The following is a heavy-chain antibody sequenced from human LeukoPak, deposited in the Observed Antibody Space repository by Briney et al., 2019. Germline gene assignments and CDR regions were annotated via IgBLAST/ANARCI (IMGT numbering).Heavy chain of an antibody. J-gene: IGHJ4*02. CDR2: LYSGGGT. V-gene: IGHV3-66*01. D-gene: IGHD3-10*01. CDR3: ARNYYASVTYSNYFHY. Sequence: PGGSLRLSCAASGFTISGHYMSWVRQAPGRGLEWVSTLYSGGGTYYADSVKDRFTISRDNSKNTLYLQMNSLRDDDTAVYYCARNYYASVTYSNYFHYWGQGALVTVSS. CDR1: GFTISGHY.